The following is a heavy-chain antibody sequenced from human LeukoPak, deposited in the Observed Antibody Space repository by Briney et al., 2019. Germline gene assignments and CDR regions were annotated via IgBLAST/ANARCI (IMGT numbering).Heavy chain of an antibody. CDR1: GGSISPYY. D-gene: IGHD5-12*01. J-gene: IGHJ4*02. CDR2: IYYSGST. CDR3: TRGDVDSMDY. Sequence: SETLSLACTVSGGSISPYYWSWIRQPPGKGLEWIGYIYYSGSTNYNPSLKSRVTISVDTSKNQFSLKLSSVTAADTAVYYCTRGDVDSMDYWSQGTLVTVSS. V-gene: IGHV4-59*08.